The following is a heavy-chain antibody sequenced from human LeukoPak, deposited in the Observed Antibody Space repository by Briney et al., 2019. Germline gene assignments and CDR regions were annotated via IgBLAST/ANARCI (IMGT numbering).Heavy chain of an antibody. D-gene: IGHD6-19*01. CDR3: ARANLYSSGWFDY. V-gene: IGHV3-11*06. Sequence: GGSLRLSCAASGFTFSDYNMSWIRQAPGKGLEGVSYISSSSSYTNYADSVKGRFTISRDNAKNSLYLQMNSLRAEDTAVYYCARANLYSSGWFDYWGQGTLVTVSS. CDR2: ISSSSSYT. CDR1: GFTFSDYN. J-gene: IGHJ5*01.